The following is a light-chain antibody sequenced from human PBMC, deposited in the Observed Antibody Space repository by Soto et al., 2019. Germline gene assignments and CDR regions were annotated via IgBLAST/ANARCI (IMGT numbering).Light chain of an antibody. J-gene: IGKJ1*01. V-gene: IGKV1-39*01. CDR1: QTIGTN. CDR2: AAS. CDR3: QHNYSTPPT. Sequence: DIQMTQSPSSLSASVGDIVSITCRASQTIGTNLNWYQQKPGKPPKVLIYAASTLQGGMPSRFSGGGSGTAFTLTISCLQPEDFATDFCQHNYSTPPTFGQGTRVESK.